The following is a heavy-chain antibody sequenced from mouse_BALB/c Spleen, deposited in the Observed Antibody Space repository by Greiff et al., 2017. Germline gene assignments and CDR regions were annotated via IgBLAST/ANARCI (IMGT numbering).Heavy chain of an antibody. CDR2: INPSSGYT. Sequence: VQRVESGAELARPGASVKMSCKASGYTFTSYTMHWVKQRPGQGLEWIGYINPSSGYTNYNQKFKDKATLTADKSSSTAYMQLSSLTSEDSAVYYCARYYYGSSYDYFDYWGQGTTLTVSS. CDR3: ARYYYGSSYDYFDY. V-gene: IGHV1-4*01. J-gene: IGHJ2*01. CDR1: GYTFTSYT. D-gene: IGHD1-1*01.